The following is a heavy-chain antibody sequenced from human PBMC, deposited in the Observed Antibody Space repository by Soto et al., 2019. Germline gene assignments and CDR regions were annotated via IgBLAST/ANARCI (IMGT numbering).Heavy chain of an antibody. CDR1: GFTFSSYW. J-gene: IGHJ3*02. CDR2: IKQDGSEK. Sequence: EVQLVESGGGLVQPGGSLRLSCAASGFTFSSYWMSWVRQAPGKGLEWVANIKQDGSEKYYVDSVKGRFTISRDNAKNSLYLQMNSLRAEDTAVYYCAKDPWELLAVYDAFDIWGQGTMVTVSS. CDR3: AKDPWELLAVYDAFDI. V-gene: IGHV3-7*05. D-gene: IGHD1-26*01.